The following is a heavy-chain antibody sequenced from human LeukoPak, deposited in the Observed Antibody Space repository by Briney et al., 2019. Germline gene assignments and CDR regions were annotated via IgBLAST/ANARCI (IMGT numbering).Heavy chain of an antibody. V-gene: IGHV3-48*03. CDR1: GFTFSSYE. D-gene: IGHD2/OR15-2a*01. Sequence: QPGGSLRLSCAASGFTFSSYEMNWVRQAPGKGLEWVSYISSSGSSIYYADSVKGRFTISRDNAKNSLYLQMNSLRAEDTAVYYCARGGLSFDYWGQGTLVTVSS. CDR2: ISSSGSSI. CDR3: ARGGLSFDY. J-gene: IGHJ4*02.